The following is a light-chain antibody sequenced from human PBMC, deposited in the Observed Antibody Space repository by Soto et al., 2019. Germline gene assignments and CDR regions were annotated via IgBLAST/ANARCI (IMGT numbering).Light chain of an antibody. CDR3: HQYVSSWT. V-gene: IGKV3-20*01. CDR2: DAS. CDR1: QTVRNNY. J-gene: IGKJ1*01. Sequence: EFVLTQSPGTLSLSPGERATLSCRASQTVRNNYLAWYQQKPGQAPRLLIYDASSRATGIPDRFSGGGSGTDFTLTISRLEPEDFAVYYCHQYVSSWTFGQGTKVDIK.